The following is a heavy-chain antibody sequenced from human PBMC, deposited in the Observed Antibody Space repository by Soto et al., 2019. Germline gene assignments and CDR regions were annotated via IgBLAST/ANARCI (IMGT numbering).Heavy chain of an antibody. CDR3: ARAVDGTQAFDM. V-gene: IGHV3-33*01. Sequence: EGSLRLSCAASGFTFSSHGMHWVRQAPGKGLEWVAVIWYDGSNRYYADSVKGRSTISRDNSENTLYLQMNSLRAEDTAIYYCARAVDGTQAFDMWGQGTMVTVSS. J-gene: IGHJ3*02. CDR2: IWYDGSNR. CDR1: GFTFSSHG. D-gene: IGHD2-15*01.